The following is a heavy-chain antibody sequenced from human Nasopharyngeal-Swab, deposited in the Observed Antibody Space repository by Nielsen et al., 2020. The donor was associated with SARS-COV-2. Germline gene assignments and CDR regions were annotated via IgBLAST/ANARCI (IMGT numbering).Heavy chain of an antibody. CDR1: GFTFSSYN. V-gene: IGHV3-7*01. J-gene: IGHJ4*02. D-gene: IGHD3-22*01. CDR3: ARDPGFGYYYDSSGYYDY. CDR2: IKQDGSEK. Sequence: GESLKISCAASGFTFSSYNMNWVRQAPGKGLEWVANIKQDGSEKYYVDSVKGRFTISRDNAKNSLYLQMNSLRAEDTAVYYCARDPGFGYYYDSSGYYDYWGQGTLVTVSS.